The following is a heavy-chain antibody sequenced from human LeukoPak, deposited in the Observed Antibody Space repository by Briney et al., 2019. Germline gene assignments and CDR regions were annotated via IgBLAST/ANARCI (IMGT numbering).Heavy chain of an antibody. CDR1: GFTFSSYA. J-gene: IGHJ4*02. CDR2: ISGSGGST. CDR3: AKSRQWLVRFFDY. Sequence: GGSLRLSCAASGFTFSSYALSWVRQAPGKGLEWVSAISGSGGSTYYADSVKGRFTISRDNSKNTLYLQMYSLRAEDTAVYYCAKSRQWLVRFFDYWGQGTLVTVSS. V-gene: IGHV3-23*01. D-gene: IGHD6-19*01.